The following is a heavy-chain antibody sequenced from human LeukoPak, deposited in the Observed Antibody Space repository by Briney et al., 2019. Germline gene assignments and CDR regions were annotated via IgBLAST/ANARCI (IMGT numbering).Heavy chain of an antibody. CDR1: GGSISSGGYY. D-gene: IGHD6-13*01. CDR2: IYYSGST. J-gene: IGHJ4*02. V-gene: IGHV4-31*03. CDR3: ARDAAAAGKGIDY. Sequence: SETLSLTCTVSGGSISSGGYYWSWIRQHPGKGLEWIGYIYYSGSTYYNPSLKSRVTISVDTSKNQFSLKLSSVTAADTAVYYCARDAAAAGKGIDYWGQGTLVTVSS.